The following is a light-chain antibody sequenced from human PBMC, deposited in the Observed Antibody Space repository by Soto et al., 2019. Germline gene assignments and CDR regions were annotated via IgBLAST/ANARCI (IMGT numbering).Light chain of an antibody. J-gene: IGKJ3*01. CDR1: QSVLYSSNNKNY. CDR2: WAS. Sequence: DIVMTQSPDSLAVSLGERATINCKSSQSVLYSSNNKNYLAWYQQKPGQPPKLLIYWASTRESGVPDRFSGRGSVTDFTLTISSLQAEDVAVYYCQQYYSTPLTFGPGTKVDI. CDR3: QQYYSTPLT. V-gene: IGKV4-1*01.